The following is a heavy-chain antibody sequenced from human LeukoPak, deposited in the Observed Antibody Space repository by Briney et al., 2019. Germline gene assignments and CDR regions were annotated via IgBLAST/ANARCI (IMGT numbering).Heavy chain of an antibody. CDR3: ARRGLYGDFEHY. Sequence: SETLSLTCTVSGGSISSSSYYWGWIRQPPGKGLEWIGSIYYSGSTYYNPSLKSRVTISVDTSKNQFSLKLSSVTAADTAVYYCARRGLYGDFEHYWGRGTLVTVSS. J-gene: IGHJ4*02. V-gene: IGHV4-39*01. CDR1: GGSISSSSYY. CDR2: IYYSGST. D-gene: IGHD4-17*01.